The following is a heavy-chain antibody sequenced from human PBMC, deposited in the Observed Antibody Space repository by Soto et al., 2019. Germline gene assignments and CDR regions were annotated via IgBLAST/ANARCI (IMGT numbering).Heavy chain of an antibody. Sequence: SETLSLTCAVYGGSFSGYYWSWIRQPPGKGLEWIGEINHSGSTNYNPSLKSRVTISVDTSKNQFSLKLSSVTAADTAVYYCARGGGPPERLYANKYYYYMDVWGKGTTLTVSS. CDR3: ARGGGPPERLYANKYYYYMDV. CDR2: INHSGST. V-gene: IGHV4-34*01. D-gene: IGHD3-10*01. CDR1: GGSFSGYY. J-gene: IGHJ6*03.